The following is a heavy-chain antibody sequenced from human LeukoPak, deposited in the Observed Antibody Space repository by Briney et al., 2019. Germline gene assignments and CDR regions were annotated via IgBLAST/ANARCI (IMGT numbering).Heavy chain of an antibody. D-gene: IGHD3-9*01. CDR2: YTGST. CDR3: ARVTGYTIEDYFDY. Sequence: SETLSLTCTVSGGSISTSSFYWGWIRQPPGKGLEWIGIYTGSTYYNPSLKSRIIISVDVSKNQFSLRLSSVTAADTAVYYCARVTGYTIEDYFDYWGQGTLVTVSS. V-gene: IGHV4-39*07. CDR1: GGSISTSSFY. J-gene: IGHJ4*02.